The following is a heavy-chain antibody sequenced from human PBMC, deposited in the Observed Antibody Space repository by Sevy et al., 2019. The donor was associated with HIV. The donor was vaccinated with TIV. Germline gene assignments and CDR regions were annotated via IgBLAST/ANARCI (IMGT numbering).Heavy chain of an antibody. CDR3: ARRYCSSTSCYVPGYYGMDV. D-gene: IGHD2-2*01. Sequence: SETLSLTCTVSGGFVTSTSYYWAWIRQSPGMGLEWIGSIYNSGSTYYNPSLKSRVTISVHTSKNQLSLKLSSVTAADTAVYYCARRYCSSTSCYVPGYYGMDVWGQGTTVTVSS. J-gene: IGHJ6*02. CDR1: GGFVTSTSYY. V-gene: IGHV4-39*01. CDR2: IYNSGST.